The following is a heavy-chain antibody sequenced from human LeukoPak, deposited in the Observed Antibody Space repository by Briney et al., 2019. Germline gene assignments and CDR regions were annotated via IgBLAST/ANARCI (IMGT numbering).Heavy chain of an antibody. Sequence: SSETLSLTCTVSGGSISSYYWSWIRQPAGKGLEWIGRIYTSGSTNYNPSLKSRVTMSVDTSKNQFSLKLSSVTAADTAVYYCARAGSSSWYYYMDVWGKGTTVTISS. CDR3: ARAGSSSWYYYMDV. CDR2: IYTSGST. V-gene: IGHV4-4*07. D-gene: IGHD6-13*01. J-gene: IGHJ6*03. CDR1: GGSISSYY.